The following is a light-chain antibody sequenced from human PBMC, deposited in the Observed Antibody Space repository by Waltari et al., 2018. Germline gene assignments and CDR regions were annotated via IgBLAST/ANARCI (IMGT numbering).Light chain of an antibody. V-gene: IGLV1-40*01. J-gene: IGLJ3*02. CDR3: QSYDNSLRGSLL. Sequence: QSALTQAPSVSGAPGPRVTLPCPGGVSSIASFGVNWYPHLPGRGPKLLVNENTKRPTRVPDRFSGSSSGTSASLAIEVLQPEDEGDYYCQSYDNSLRGSLLFGGGTKVTV. CDR1: VSSIASFG. CDR2: ENT.